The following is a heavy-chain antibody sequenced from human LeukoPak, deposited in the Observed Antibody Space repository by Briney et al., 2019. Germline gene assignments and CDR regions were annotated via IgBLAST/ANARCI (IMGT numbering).Heavy chain of an antibody. Sequence: ASVKVSCKASGYTFTGYYMHWVRQAPGQGLEWMGLINPTGGSTGYAQKFQGRVTMTRDMSTSTDYMELSSLRSEDTAIYYCARGSFYSSGWYRFDYWGQGTLVTVSS. CDR2: INPTGGST. J-gene: IGHJ4*02. CDR3: ARGSFYSSGWYRFDY. D-gene: IGHD6-19*01. V-gene: IGHV1-46*01. CDR1: GYTFTGYY.